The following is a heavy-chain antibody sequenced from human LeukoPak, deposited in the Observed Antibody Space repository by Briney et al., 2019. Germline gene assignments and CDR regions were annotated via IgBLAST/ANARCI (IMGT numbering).Heavy chain of an antibody. CDR3: VRAEGSSGSSEYFQH. Sequence: GGSLRLSCLASGFTFSRYSMKWVRQAPGRGLEWVSSISGSSNDKHYIDSVKGRFTISRDNAKNSLFLQMNSLRAEDTAVYYCVRAEGSSGSSEYFQHWGQGTLVTVSS. V-gene: IGHV3-21*01. D-gene: IGHD5-12*01. J-gene: IGHJ1*01. CDR2: ISGSSNDK. CDR1: GFTFSRYS.